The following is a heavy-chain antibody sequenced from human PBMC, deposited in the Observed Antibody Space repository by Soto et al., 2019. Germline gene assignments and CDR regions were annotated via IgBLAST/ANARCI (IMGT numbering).Heavy chain of an antibody. Sequence: GGSLRLSCAASGFTFSSYGMHWVRQAPGKGLEWVAVIWYDGSNKYYADSVKGRFTISRDNSKNTLYLQMNSLRAEDTAVYYCARAYGDYYYYYYMDVWGKGTTVTVSS. J-gene: IGHJ6*03. D-gene: IGHD4-17*01. CDR1: GFTFSSYG. CDR3: ARAYGDYYYYYYMDV. CDR2: IWYDGSNK. V-gene: IGHV3-33*01.